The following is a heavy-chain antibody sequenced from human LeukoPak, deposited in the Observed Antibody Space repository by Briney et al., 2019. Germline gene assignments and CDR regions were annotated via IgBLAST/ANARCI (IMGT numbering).Heavy chain of an antibody. D-gene: IGHD3-22*01. CDR1: GGSISSGSYY. CDR2: IYTSGST. CDR3: ARSYDSSGYYFDY. Sequence: SETLSLTCTVSGGSISSGSYYWSWIRQPAGKGLEWIGRIYTSGSTNYNPSLKSRVTISLDTSKNQFSLKLSSVTAADTAVYYCARSYDSSGYYFDYWGQGTLVTVSS. J-gene: IGHJ4*02. V-gene: IGHV4-61*02.